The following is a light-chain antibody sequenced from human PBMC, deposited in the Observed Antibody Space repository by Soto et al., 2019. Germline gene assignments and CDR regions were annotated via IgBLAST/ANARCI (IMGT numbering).Light chain of an antibody. CDR3: HQRQYWPPIT. CDR2: DAS. CDR1: LSVSVY. V-gene: IGKV3-11*01. Sequence: VVLTQSPATLSLSPGERATLSCRTSLSVSVYLDWYQQKPGQAPRLLISDASNRATGIPARFSGSGSGTDFTLTISSLEPEDFAAYYGHQRQYWPPITFGQGTRLEI. J-gene: IGKJ5*01.